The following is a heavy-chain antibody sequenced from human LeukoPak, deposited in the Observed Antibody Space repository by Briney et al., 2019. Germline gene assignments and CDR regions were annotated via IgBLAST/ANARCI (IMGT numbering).Heavy chain of an antibody. V-gene: IGHV3-20*04. Sequence: GGSLRLSCAASGFTFDDYGMSWVRQAPGKGLEWVSGINGNGGSAGYADSLKGRFTISRDNAKNSLYLQMNSLRVEDTALYYCARSIYGVYSFGPPFDYWGQGTLITVSS. CDR3: ARSIYGVYSFGPPFDY. CDR2: INGNGGSA. J-gene: IGHJ4*02. CDR1: GFTFDDYG. D-gene: IGHD5-18*01.